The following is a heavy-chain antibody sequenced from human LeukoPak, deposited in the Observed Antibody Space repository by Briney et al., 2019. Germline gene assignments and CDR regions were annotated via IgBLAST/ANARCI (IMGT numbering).Heavy chain of an antibody. D-gene: IGHD1-26*01. CDR2: INYSGST. Sequence: SETLSLTCTVSGGSISSSSYYWGWFRQPPGKGLEWIGRINYSGSTSYNPSLKSRVTISVDTSKNQFSLKVTSVTGADTAVHYCARHVAAGRCFDYWGQGTRVSVSS. CDR3: ARHVAAGRCFDY. J-gene: IGHJ4*02. CDR1: GGSISSSSYY. V-gene: IGHV4-39*01.